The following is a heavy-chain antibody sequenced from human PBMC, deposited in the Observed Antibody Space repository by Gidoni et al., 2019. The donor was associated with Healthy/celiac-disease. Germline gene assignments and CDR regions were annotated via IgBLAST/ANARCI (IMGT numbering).Heavy chain of an antibody. Sequence: QVQLVESGGGVVQPGRSLRLAWAASGFPFSSSCMHWVRQAPGKGLGWFAVIWYDGSNKYYSDSVTGRFTISRDNSKNTLFLQMNSLRAEDTAVYYCARESLVSGWYYFDYWGQGTLVTVSS. J-gene: IGHJ4*02. CDR2: IWYDGSNK. CDR3: ARESLVSGWYYFDY. D-gene: IGHD6-19*01. CDR1: GFPFSSSC. V-gene: IGHV3-33*01.